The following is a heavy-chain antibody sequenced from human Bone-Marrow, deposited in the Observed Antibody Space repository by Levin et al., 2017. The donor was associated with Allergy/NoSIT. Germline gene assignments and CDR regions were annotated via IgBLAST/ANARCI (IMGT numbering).Heavy chain of an antibody. CDR2: MSNDEINK. V-gene: IGHV3-30*18. CDR1: GFSFSSYG. CDR3: AKGEGTQSYVSRYDPYYYGLDL. D-gene: IGHD3-16*01. J-gene: IGHJ6*02. Sequence: PGGSLRLSCAASGFSFSSYGIHWVRQAPGKGLEWVAVMSNDEINKIYADSVEGRFAVSRDNFRYTLYLEMNSLRPEDTAVYYCAKGEGTQSYVSRYDPYYYGLDLWGQGTTVTVSS.